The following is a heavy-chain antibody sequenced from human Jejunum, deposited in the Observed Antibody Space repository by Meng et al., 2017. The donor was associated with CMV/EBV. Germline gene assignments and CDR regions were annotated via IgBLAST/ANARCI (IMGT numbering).Heavy chain of an antibody. J-gene: IGHJ3*02. Sequence: SSSYYWGWILQPPGKGLEWIGNIFSTGGTYYNPSLKSRVTMSVDTSKNQFSLKLSSVTAADTAMYFCARDLYSGYINTPRRAFDIWGQGTMVTVSS. V-gene: IGHV4-39*07. D-gene: IGHD5-12*01. CDR2: IFSTGGT. CDR1: SSSYY. CDR3: ARDLYSGYINTPRRAFDI.